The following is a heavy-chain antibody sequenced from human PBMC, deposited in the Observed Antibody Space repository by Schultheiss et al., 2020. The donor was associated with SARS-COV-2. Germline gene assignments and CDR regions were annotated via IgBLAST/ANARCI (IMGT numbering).Heavy chain of an antibody. CDR3: AKMGWGARLRFLEWLFAY. D-gene: IGHD3-3*01. CDR1: GFSFSTYV. CDR2: ISYDGSNK. V-gene: IGHV3-30*07. J-gene: IGHJ4*02. Sequence: GGSLRLSCAASGFSFSTYVMNWVRQAPGKGLEWVAVISYDGSNKYYADSVKGRFTISRDNSKNTLYLQMNSLRAEDTAVYYCAKMGWGARLRFLEWLFAYWGQGTLVTVSS.